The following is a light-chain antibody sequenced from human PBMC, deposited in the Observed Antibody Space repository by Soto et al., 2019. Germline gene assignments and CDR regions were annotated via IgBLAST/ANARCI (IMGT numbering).Light chain of an antibody. CDR2: DVN. Sequence: QSVLTQPRSVSESPGQSVTISCTGTSSDVGAYNYVSWYQQHPGKVPKLIIYDVNKRPSGVPDRFSGSKSGNTASLTISWLQAEDEADYYCCSFAGTYLVFGGGTKLTVL. J-gene: IGLJ3*02. V-gene: IGLV2-11*01. CDR1: SSDVGAYNY. CDR3: CSFAGTYLV.